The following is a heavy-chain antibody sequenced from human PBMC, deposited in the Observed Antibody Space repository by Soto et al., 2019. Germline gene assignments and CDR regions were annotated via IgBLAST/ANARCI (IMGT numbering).Heavy chain of an antibody. CDR2: INDSGNI. V-gene: IGHV4-34*01. Sequence: SETLSLTCAVYDGSFSGYQWSWIRQTPGKGLEWIGGINDSGNINYNPSLKSRVTTLVDSPKKQISLRLSSVTAADTAVYYCARGLIMWFGELSRRGGYYYYMDVWGKGTTVTVSS. J-gene: IGHJ6*03. D-gene: IGHD3-10*01. CDR1: DGSFSGYQ. CDR3: ARGLIMWFGELSRRGGYYYYMDV.